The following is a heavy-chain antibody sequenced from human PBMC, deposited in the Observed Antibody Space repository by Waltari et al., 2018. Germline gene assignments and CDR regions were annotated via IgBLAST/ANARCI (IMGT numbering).Heavy chain of an antibody. CDR1: GCTLSTYS. CDR3: GRDVYGDYVGGGGGAFDI. J-gene: IGHJ3*02. D-gene: IGHD4-17*01. CDR2: ISSRSYI. V-gene: IGHV3-21*01. Sequence: EVQLVESGGGLVKPGGSLRLSCAASGCTLSTYSMNWVRQAPGKGLEWVSSISSRSYIYYVDSVKGRFTISRDNAKNSLYLQMNSLRAEETAVYYCGRDVYGDYVGGGGGAFDIWGQGTMVTVSS.